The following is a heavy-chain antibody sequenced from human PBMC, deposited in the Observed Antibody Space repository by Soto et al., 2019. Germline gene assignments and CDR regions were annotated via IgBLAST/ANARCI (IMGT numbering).Heavy chain of an antibody. CDR3: ARRGAGFLWFGGMDV. J-gene: IGHJ6*02. Sequence: QVQLQQWGAGLLKPSETLSLTCAVYGGSFSGYYWSWIRQPPGKGLEWIGEINHSGSTNYNPSLKSRDTISVETDKDQVPRKLSSVTAAETAVYYWARRGAGFLWFGGMDVWGQGTTVTVSS. D-gene: IGHD3-10*01. V-gene: IGHV4-34*01. CDR2: INHSGST. CDR1: GGSFSGYY.